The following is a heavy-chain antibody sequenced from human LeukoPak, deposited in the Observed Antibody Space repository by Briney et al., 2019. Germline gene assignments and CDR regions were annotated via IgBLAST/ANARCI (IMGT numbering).Heavy chain of an antibody. V-gene: IGHV4-39*01. J-gene: IGHJ5*02. CDR1: GGSISSSSYY. Sequence: SSETLSLTCTVSGGSISSSSYYWGWIRQPPGKGLEWIGSIYYSGSTYYNPSLKSRVTISVDTSKNQFSLKLSSVTAADTAVYYCARPSWYSSSSGGSYWFDPWGQGTLVTASS. CDR3: ARPSWYSSSSGGSYWFDP. CDR2: IYYSGST. D-gene: IGHD6-6*01.